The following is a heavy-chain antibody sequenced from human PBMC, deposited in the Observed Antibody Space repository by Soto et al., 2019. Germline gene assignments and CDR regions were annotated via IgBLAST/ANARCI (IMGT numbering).Heavy chain of an antibody. V-gene: IGHV1-69*02. D-gene: IGHD1-7*01. J-gene: IGHJ4*02. CDR3: AGLTETGTTAYDY. Sequence: QVQLVQSGAEVKKPGSSVKVSCKVSGGTFSSYTISWVRQAPGQGLEWMGRIIPVLDIEKYAQKFQGRVTITADKSTSTAYMELVSLRSHDTAVYYCAGLTETGTTAYDYWGQGTLVNVSS. CDR2: IIPVLDIE. CDR1: GGTFSSYT.